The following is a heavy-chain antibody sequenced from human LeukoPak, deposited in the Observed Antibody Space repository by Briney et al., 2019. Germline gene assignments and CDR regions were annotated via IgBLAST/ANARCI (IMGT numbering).Heavy chain of an antibody. J-gene: IGHJ4*02. CDR2: IYYSGST. D-gene: IGHD6-13*01. V-gene: IGHV4-61*01. Sequence: SETLSLTCTVSGGSISSSSYYWGWIRQPPGKGLEWIGYIYYSGSTNYNPSLKSRVTISVDTSKNPFSLKLSSVTAADTAVYYCARDSSSWYGGFDYWGQGTLVTVSS. CDR3: ARDSSSWYGGFDY. CDR1: GGSISSSSYY.